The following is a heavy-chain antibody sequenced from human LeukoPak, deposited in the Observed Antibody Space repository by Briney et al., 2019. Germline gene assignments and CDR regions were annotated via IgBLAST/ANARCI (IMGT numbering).Heavy chain of an antibody. CDR3: ARDPIVQAGYYYGMDV. CDR2: INPNSGGT. J-gene: IGHJ6*02. Sequence: GASVKVSCKASGYAFTDYYMHWVRQAPGQGLEWMGWINPNSGGTKYAQKFQGRVTMTADTSISTAYLDLSRLRSDDSAVYYCARDPIVQAGYYYGMDVWGQGTTVTVSS. V-gene: IGHV1-2*02. CDR1: GYAFTDYY. D-gene: IGHD2/OR15-2a*01.